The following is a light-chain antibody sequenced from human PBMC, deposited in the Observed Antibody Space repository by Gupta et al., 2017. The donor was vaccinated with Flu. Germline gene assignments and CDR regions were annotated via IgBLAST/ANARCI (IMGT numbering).Light chain of an antibody. Sequence: QSALTQPPSVSGAAGQRVTISCTGSSSNIGTDSDVHWYQQLPGAAPTVLIFFDNNRRSGVPERFSASKSGATASLAITGLQTEDEADYYCQSYDSSMTAYVFGTGTRVTVL. V-gene: IGLV1-40*01. CDR2: FDN. CDR3: QSYDSSMTAYV. J-gene: IGLJ1*01. CDR1: SSNIGTDSD.